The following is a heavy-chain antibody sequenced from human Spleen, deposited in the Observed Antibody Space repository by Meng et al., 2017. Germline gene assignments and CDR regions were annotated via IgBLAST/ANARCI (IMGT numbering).Heavy chain of an antibody. V-gene: IGHV3-7*01. CDR3: ARDRPSIGFHWFDP. CDR1: GFTFSSYW. Sequence: GESLKISCAASGFTFSSYWMSWVRQAPGKGLEWVANIKQDGSEKYYVDSVKGRFTISRDNAKNSLYLQMNSLRAEDTAVYYCARDRPSIGFHWFDPWGQGTLVTVSS. CDR2: IKQDGSEK. J-gene: IGHJ5*02. D-gene: IGHD2-15*01.